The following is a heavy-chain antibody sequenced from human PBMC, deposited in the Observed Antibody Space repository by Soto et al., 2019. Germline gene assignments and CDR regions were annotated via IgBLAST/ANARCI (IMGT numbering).Heavy chain of an antibody. CDR1: GYIFTQYG. Sequence: QVRLVQSGAEVRRPGASVRVSCKASGYIFTQYGIGWVRQAPGQGLEWMGWINGFNGKPNYAQEFRGRVTMTTVTSTSTAYMDLRSLTSDDTGVYYCARWDGIFGAGGVDWGQGTLVTVSS. D-gene: IGHD3-16*01. V-gene: IGHV1-18*01. CDR2: INGFNGKP. CDR3: ARWDGIFGAGGVD. J-gene: IGHJ4*02.